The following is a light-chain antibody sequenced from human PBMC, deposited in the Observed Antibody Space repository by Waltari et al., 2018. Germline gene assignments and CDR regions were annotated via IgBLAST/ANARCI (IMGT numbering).Light chain of an antibody. V-gene: IGLV2-11*01. J-gene: IGLJ2*01. CDR3: CAYAGRYTFL. CDR1: SSDVDTYKY. CDR2: AVT. Sequence: AWAQPRSVSGSPGQSVTVSCTATSSDVDTYKYVSWYQQLPGRTPKLIIFAVTERPSGVPDRFSGSKSGNTASLTISGLQAEDEADYYCCAYAGRYTFLFGGGTKLTVL.